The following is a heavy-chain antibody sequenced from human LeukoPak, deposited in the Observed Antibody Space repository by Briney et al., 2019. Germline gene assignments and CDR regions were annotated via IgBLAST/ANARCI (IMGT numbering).Heavy chain of an antibody. Sequence: GGSLRPSCAASGFTFSSYAMSWVRQAPEKGLEWVSTIFSDDTTSYSDSVKGRFTISRDNSKNTLHLQMNGLRAEDSAVYYCTRDIPRDPYSYFDYWGQGILVTVSS. J-gene: IGHJ4*02. V-gene: IGHV3-53*01. D-gene: IGHD5-24*01. CDR2: IFSDDTT. CDR1: GFTFSSYA. CDR3: TRDIPRDPYSYFDY.